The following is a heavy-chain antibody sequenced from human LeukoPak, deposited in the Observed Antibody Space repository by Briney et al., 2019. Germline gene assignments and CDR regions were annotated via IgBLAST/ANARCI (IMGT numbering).Heavy chain of an antibody. CDR3: ARVVWFGEPPSLGWFDP. Sequence: GGSLRLSCAASGFTFHDYAMHWVRQAPGKGLEWVSGISWYSGTVGYADSVKGRFTISRDNAKNSLYLHMNSLRSEDTALYYCARVVWFGEPPSLGWFDPWGQGTLVTVSS. CDR1: GFTFHDYA. J-gene: IGHJ5*02. D-gene: IGHD3-10*01. CDR2: ISWYSGTV. V-gene: IGHV3-9*01.